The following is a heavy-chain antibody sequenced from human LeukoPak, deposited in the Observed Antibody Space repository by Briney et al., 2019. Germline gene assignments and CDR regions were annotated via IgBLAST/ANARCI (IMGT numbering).Heavy chain of an antibody. CDR1: GGSIRSYY. Sequence: SETLSLTCTVSGGSIRSYYWSWIRQPPGKGLEWMGYIYYSGSTNYNPSLKSRVTISVDTSKNQFSLKLSSVTAADTAVYYCARSWGPYYYGSGSVIDYWGQGTLVTVSS. D-gene: IGHD3-10*01. J-gene: IGHJ4*02. CDR2: IYYSGST. CDR3: ARSWGPYYYGSGSVIDY. V-gene: IGHV4-59*08.